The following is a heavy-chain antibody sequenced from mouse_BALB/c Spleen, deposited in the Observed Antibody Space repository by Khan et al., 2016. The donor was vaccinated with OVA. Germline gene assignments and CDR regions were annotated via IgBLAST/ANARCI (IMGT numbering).Heavy chain of an antibody. D-gene: IGHD2-12*01. CDR1: GYSFTVYY. CDR3: AGGYEFFPY. Sequence: EVQLQQSGPDLVKPGASVKISCKASGYSFTVYYMTWVKQSHGKSPEWIGRVNPNNGDTNYNQNFKGKAILTVDKSSNTAYMELRSLTSEDSAVFSWAGGYEFFPYWGQGTLVTVSA. CDR2: VNPNNGDT. J-gene: IGHJ3*01. V-gene: IGHV1-26*01.